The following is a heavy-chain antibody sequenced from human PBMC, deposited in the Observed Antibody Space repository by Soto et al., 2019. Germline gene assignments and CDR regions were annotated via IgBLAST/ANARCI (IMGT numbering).Heavy chain of an antibody. CDR3: ARHKGYCSSTSCYGMDV. CDR2: IYPGDSGS. J-gene: IGHJ6*02. V-gene: IGHV5-51*01. D-gene: IGHD2-15*01. CDR1: GYTFTTYW. Sequence: GESLKISCEGSGYTFTTYWVAWVRQMPGKGLEWVGSIYPGDSGSRYNPSVQGQVTISADRSISTAYLQWNSLKASDTAMYFCARHKGYCSSTSCYGMDVWGQGTTVTVSS.